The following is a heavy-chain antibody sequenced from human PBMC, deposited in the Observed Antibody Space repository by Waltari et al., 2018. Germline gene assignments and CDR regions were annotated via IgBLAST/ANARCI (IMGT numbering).Heavy chain of an antibody. CDR2: VYESGTT. Sequence: QVQLQESGPGLVKPSETLSLTCTVPGYSIRSGYYWGWIRQPPGKGLEWIGKVYESGTTYYHPSLKNRINMSVDTSKNQFSLKLRSVTAADTAVYYCARDPDVLRFMFEYWGQGILVTVSS. CDR1: GYSIRSGYY. D-gene: IGHD3-3*01. J-gene: IGHJ4*02. V-gene: IGHV4-38-2*02. CDR3: ARDPDVLRFMFEY.